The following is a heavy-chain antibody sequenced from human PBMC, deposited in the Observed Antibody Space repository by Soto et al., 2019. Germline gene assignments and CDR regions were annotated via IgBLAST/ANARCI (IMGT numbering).Heavy chain of an antibody. CDR3: ARDRESLSY. CDR2: IISSDYI. CDR1: GFTLSYYT. V-gene: IGHV3-21*01. J-gene: IGHJ4*02. Sequence: LRLSCAASGFTLSYYTMNWVRQAPGKGLEWVSSIISSDYIYYADSVKGRFTISRDNAKNSVYLQMDSLRAEDTAVYYCARDRESLSYWGQGTLVTVSS.